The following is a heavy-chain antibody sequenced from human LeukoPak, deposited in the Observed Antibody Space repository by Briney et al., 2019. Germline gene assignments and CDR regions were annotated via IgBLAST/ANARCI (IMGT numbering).Heavy chain of an antibody. CDR2: FYDTRSP. V-gene: IGHV4-59*01. CDR3: ARGRGSLTY. CDR1: GGSISLYY. Sequence: SETLSLTCTVSGGSISLYYWSWIRQPPGKGLEWIGYFYDTRSPKYNPSLERRVTISVDMSGNRFSLNLTSVTAADTAVYYCARGRGSLTYWGQGTLATVSS. D-gene: IGHD3-10*01. J-gene: IGHJ4*02.